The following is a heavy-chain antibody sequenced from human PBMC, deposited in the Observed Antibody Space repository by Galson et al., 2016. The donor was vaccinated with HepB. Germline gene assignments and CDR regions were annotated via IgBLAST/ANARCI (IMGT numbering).Heavy chain of an antibody. Sequence: SLRLSCAASGFTFSSYSLNWVRQAPGKGLEWVANIKRDGSKKEFVDSVKGRFTISRDNAEKALYLQMSSLTAEDTAVYYCARESIGGFDPWGQGTLVTVSS. CDR1: GFTFSSYS. V-gene: IGHV3-7*01. D-gene: IGHD6-6*01. J-gene: IGHJ5*02. CDR2: IKRDGSKK. CDR3: ARESIGGFDP.